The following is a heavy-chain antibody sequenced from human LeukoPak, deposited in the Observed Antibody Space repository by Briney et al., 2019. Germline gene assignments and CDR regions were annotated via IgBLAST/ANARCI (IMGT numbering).Heavy chain of an antibody. V-gene: IGHV4-39*07. CDR1: GGSVSSNTYY. CDR2: IYYTGNT. D-gene: IGHD3-10*01. CDR3: ARGRRTYYYGSGRSSVPFYWFDP. Sequence: SETLSLTCNVSGGSVSSNTYYWGWIRQPPGKGLEWIGSIYYTGNTYFNPSLKSRVTISVDTSKNQFSLKLSSVTAADTAVYYCARGRRTYYYGSGRSSVPFYWFDPWGQGTLVTVSS. J-gene: IGHJ5*02.